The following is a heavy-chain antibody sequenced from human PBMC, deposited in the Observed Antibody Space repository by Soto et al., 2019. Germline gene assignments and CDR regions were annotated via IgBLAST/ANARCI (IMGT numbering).Heavy chain of an antibody. Sequence: ASVKVSCKASGYTFTIYDINWVRQATGQGLEWMGWMNPNSGNTGYAQKFQGRVTMTRNTSISTAYMELSSLRSEDTAVYYCATGGYDILTGYYPTRASYYYGMDVWGQGTTVTVSS. CDR1: GYTFTIYD. CDR3: ATGGYDILTGYYPTRASYYYGMDV. J-gene: IGHJ6*02. V-gene: IGHV1-8*01. CDR2: MNPNSGNT. D-gene: IGHD3-9*01.